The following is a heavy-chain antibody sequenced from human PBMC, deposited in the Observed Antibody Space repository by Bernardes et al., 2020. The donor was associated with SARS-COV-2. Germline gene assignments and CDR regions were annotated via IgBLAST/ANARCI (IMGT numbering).Heavy chain of an antibody. CDR1: GCTFRDSC. D-gene: IGHD3-3*01. CDR2: INQDGSEK. CDR3: ARDYEYAFDF. J-gene: IGHJ3*01. V-gene: IGHV3-7*01. Sequence: GVTLRLSCAASGCTFRDSCMSWGRKAPGKGLEWVANINQDGSEKYYVDSVKGRFTISRDNANNALYLQMNSLRAEDTAVYYCARDYEYAFDFWGQGTIVTVSS.